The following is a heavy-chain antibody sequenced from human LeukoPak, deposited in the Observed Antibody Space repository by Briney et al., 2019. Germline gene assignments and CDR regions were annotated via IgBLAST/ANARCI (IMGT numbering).Heavy chain of an antibody. J-gene: IGHJ4*02. CDR2: FDPEDGET. CDR3: ATQGYSSVAKHYFDY. Sequence: ASVKVSCKVSGYTLTELSMHWVRQAPGKELEWMGGFDPEDGETIYAQKFQGRVTMTEDTSTDTAYMELSSLRSEDTAVYYCATQGYSSVAKHYFDYWGQGTLVTVSS. D-gene: IGHD6-19*01. CDR1: GYTLTELS. V-gene: IGHV1-24*01.